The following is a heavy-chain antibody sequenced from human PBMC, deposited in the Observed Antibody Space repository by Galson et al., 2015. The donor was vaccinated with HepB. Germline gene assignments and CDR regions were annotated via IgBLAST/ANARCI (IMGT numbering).Heavy chain of an antibody. D-gene: IGHD3-10*01. CDR2: ITGTRVIV. Sequence: LRLSCAASRFTFSTHSMNWVRQAPGKGLEWIAYITGTRVIVYADSVQGRFTISKDNAKYSLFLQMNSLRDEDTAVYYCARDGRSPVEFWFDLWGRGTLVTVSA. J-gene: IGHJ2*01. V-gene: IGHV3-48*02. CDR1: RFTFSTHS. CDR3: ARDGRSPVEFWFDL.